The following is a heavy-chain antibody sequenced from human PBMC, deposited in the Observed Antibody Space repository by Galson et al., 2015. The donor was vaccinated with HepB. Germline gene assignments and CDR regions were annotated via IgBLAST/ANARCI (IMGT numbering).Heavy chain of an antibody. CDR1: GFTFGSYG. J-gene: IGHJ3*02. Sequence: SLRLSCAASGFTFGSYGMNWVRQAPGKGLEWVSHISSRSSTIYYAGSVKGRFIISRDNAKNSLYLQMNSLRAEDTAVYYCAGGPGHGDFVNGFDTWGQGTMVTVSS. V-gene: IGHV3-48*04. CDR2: ISSRSSTI. CDR3: AGGPGHGDFVNGFDT. D-gene: IGHD4-17*01.